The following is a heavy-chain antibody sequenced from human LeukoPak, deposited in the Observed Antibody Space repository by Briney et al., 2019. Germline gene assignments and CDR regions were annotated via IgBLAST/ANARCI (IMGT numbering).Heavy chain of an antibody. CDR1: GFTFNNYA. Sequence: PGGSLRLSCAASGFTFNNYAMSWVRQAPGQGLEWLSTISGSGTHTYYADSVQGRITVSRDNSKNTQTLQMNSLRAEDTSVYYCVKDGRYTFGLDAFEIWGQGTMVTVSS. J-gene: IGHJ3*02. V-gene: IGHV3-23*01. CDR2: ISGSGTHT. D-gene: IGHD5-18*01. CDR3: VKDGRYTFGLDAFEI.